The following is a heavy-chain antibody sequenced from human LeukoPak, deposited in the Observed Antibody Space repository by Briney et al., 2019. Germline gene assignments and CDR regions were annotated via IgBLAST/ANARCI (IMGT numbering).Heavy chain of an antibody. CDR3: ARAGYNSGWYEY. V-gene: IGHV3-33*01. CDR2: IWEDGSNI. D-gene: IGHD6-19*01. J-gene: IGHJ4*02. CDR1: GFTFSTYG. Sequence: GSLRLSCAASGFTFSTYGMHWVRQAPGKGLECVAGIWEDGSNIYYADSVKGRFIISRDNSKNTLYLQMNSLGGEDTAVYYCARAGYNSGWYEYWGQGTLVTVSS.